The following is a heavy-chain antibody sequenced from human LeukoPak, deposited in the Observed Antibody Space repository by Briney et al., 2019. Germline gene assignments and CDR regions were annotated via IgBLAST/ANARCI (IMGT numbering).Heavy chain of an antibody. D-gene: IGHD3-10*01. J-gene: IGHJ5*02. V-gene: IGHV4-4*02. Sequence: PSETLFLTCAVSGGSISSSNWWSWVRQPPGKGLEWIGEIYHSGSTNYNPSLKSRVTISVDKSKNQFSLKLSSVTAADTAVYYCARDHHGSGNPNWFDPWGQGTLVTVSS. CDR3: ARDHHGSGNPNWFDP. CDR1: GGSISSSNW. CDR2: IYHSGST.